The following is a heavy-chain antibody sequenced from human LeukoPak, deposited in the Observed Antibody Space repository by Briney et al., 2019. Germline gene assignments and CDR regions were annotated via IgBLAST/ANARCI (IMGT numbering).Heavy chain of an antibody. J-gene: IGHJ4*02. V-gene: IGHV3-48*01. CDR2: ISSSSSTI. D-gene: IGHD6-13*01. CDR3: ARDSSSWWDY. Sequence: GGSLRLSCAASGFTFSSYSMNWVRQAPGKGLEWVSYISSSSSTIYYADSVKGRFTISRDNAKNSLYLQMNSLRAEDTAVYDCARDSSSWWDYWGQGTLVTVSS. CDR1: GFTFSSYS.